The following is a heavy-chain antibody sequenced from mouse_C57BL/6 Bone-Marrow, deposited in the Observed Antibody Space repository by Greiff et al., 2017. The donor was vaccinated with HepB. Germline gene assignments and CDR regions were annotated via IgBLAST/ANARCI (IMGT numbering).Heavy chain of an antibody. CDR1: GYTFTSYT. CDR3: YYSNYRFAY. CDR2: INPSSGYT. J-gene: IGHJ3*01. D-gene: IGHD2-5*01. Sequence: QVQLQQSGAELARPGASVKMSCKASGYTFTSYTMHWVKQRPGQGLEWIGYINPSSGYTKYNQKFKDKATLTADKSSSTAYMQLSSLTSEDYAVYYCYYSNYRFAYWGQGTLVTVSA. V-gene: IGHV1-4*01.